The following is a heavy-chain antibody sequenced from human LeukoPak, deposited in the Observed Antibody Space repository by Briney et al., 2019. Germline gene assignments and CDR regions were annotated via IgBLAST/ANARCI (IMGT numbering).Heavy chain of an antibody. CDR1: SGSISSSSYY. J-gene: IGHJ4*02. D-gene: IGHD5-18*01. CDR3: ARPHRGYSYGFDY. Sequence: SETLSLTCTVSSGSISSSSYYWGWIRQPPGKGLEWIGSIYYSGSTYYNPSLKSRVTISVDTSKKQFSLKVSSVTAADTAVYYCARPHRGYSYGFDYWGQGTLVTVSS. CDR2: IYYSGST. V-gene: IGHV4-39*01.